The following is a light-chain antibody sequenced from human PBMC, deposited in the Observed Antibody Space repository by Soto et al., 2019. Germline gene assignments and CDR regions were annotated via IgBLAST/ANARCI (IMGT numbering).Light chain of an antibody. CDR2: EVS. V-gene: IGLV2-11*01. CDR1: SSDVGGYNY. Sequence: QSALTQPRSVSGSPGQSVTISCTGTSSDVGGYNYVSWYQQHPGKAPKVMIYEVSEWPSGVPDRFSGSKSGNTASLTISGLQAEDEADYYCCSYAGSPRYVFGTGTKLTVL. J-gene: IGLJ1*01. CDR3: CSYAGSPRYV.